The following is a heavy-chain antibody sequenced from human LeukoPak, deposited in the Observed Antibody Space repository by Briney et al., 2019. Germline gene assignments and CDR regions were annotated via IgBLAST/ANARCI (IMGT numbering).Heavy chain of an antibody. CDR2: VNHSGST. V-gene: IGHV4-34*01. D-gene: IGHD2-2*01. CDR1: GASFSDYY. Sequence: SETLSLTCAVYGASFSDYYWSWTRQPPGKGLEWIGEVNHSGSTTYNPSLKSRVTISVDTSKNQFSLKVSSVTAADTAVYYCARTRVVPAAYYYYYMDVWGKGTTVTVSS. J-gene: IGHJ6*03. CDR3: ARTRVVPAAYYYYYMDV.